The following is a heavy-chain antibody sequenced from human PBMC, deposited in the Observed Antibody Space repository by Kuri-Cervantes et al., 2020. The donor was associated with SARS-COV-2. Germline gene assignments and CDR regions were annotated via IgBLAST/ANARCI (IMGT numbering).Heavy chain of an antibody. J-gene: IGHJ3*02. CDR1: GGSISSYY. V-gene: IGHV4-59*12. Sequence: SETLSLTCTVSGGSISSYYWSWIRQPPGKGLEWIGYIYYSGSTYYNPSLKSRVTISVDTSKNQFSLKLSSVTAADTAVYYCARDTGPYDSSGYQRVYAFDIWGQGTMVTVSS. D-gene: IGHD3-22*01. CDR2: IYYSGST. CDR3: ARDTGPYDSSGYQRVYAFDI.